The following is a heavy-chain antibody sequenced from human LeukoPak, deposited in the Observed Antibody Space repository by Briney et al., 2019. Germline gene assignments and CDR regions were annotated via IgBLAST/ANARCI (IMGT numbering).Heavy chain of an antibody. D-gene: IGHD2/OR15-2a*01. CDR1: GFTFTNYA. CDR3: AKGLLGFYGMDV. J-gene: IGHJ6*02. CDR2: ISGSGTRT. V-gene: IGHV3-23*01. Sequence: GGSLRLSCAASGFTFTNYAMSWVRQAPGKGLEWVSAISGSGTRTYYADSVQGRFTVSRDNSKNTLYLQMNGLRAEDTAVYYCAKGLLGFYGMDVWGQGTTVTVSS.